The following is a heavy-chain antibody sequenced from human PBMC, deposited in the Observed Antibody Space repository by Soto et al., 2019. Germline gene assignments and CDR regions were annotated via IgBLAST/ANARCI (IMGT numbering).Heavy chain of an antibody. CDR3: ARGNYDILTGSLEAGYYYYYRMDV. CDR2: INHSGST. Sequence: PSETLSLTCAVYGGSFSGYYWSGIRQPPGKGLEWIGEINHSGSTNYNPSLKSRVTISVDTSKNQFSLKLSSVTAADTAVYYCARGNYDILTGSLEAGYYYYYRMDVWGQGTTVTVSS. D-gene: IGHD3-9*01. J-gene: IGHJ6*02. CDR1: GGSFSGYY. V-gene: IGHV4-34*01.